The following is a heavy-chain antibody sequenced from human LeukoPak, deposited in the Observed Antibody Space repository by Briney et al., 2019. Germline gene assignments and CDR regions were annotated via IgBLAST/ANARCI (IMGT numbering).Heavy chain of an antibody. CDR1: GFTFSSYS. CDR3: AAAWGTNSSSRRGYYYYYYMDV. D-gene: IGHD6-6*01. V-gene: IGHV3-30*02. CDR2: IRYDGSSK. J-gene: IGHJ6*03. Sequence: GGSLRLSCAASGFTFSSYSMNWVRQAPGKGLEWVAFIRYDGSSKYYADSVKGRFTISRDNSKNTLYLQMNSLRAEDTAVYYCAAAWGTNSSSRRGYYYYYYMDVWGKGTTVTVSS.